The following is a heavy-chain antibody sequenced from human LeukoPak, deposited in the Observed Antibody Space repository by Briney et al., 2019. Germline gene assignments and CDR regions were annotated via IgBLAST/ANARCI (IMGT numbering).Heavy chain of an antibody. V-gene: IGHV3-33*01. CDR2: IRYDGSNK. CDR1: RLTLSSFG. CDR3: ARHLLWFGELSGGFDY. Sequence: GRSLRLSCAASRLTLSSFGTQWVSHAPGKGLEWVAFIRYDGSNKFYADSVKGRLTISRDNYRNTLYLQMNSLRAEDTAVYYCARHLLWFGELSGGFDYWGQGTLVTVSS. D-gene: IGHD3-10*01. J-gene: IGHJ4*02.